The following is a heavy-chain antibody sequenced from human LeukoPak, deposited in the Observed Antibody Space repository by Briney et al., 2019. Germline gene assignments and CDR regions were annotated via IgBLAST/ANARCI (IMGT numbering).Heavy chain of an antibody. CDR3: ARDVAAAGTVDY. CDR2: ISGSGDGT. V-gene: IGHV3-23*01. CDR1: GFTFSNFA. Sequence: GGSLRLSCAASGFTFSNFAMSWVRQAPGKGLEWVSGISGSGDGTYYADSVKGRFTISRDNSKNTLYLQMGSLRAEDMAVYYCARDVAAAGTVDYWGQGTLVTVSS. J-gene: IGHJ4*02. D-gene: IGHD6-13*01.